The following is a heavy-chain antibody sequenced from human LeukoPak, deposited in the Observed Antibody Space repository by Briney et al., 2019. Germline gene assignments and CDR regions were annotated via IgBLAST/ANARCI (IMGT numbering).Heavy chain of an antibody. D-gene: IGHD3-22*01. CDR1: GFNLSSYG. V-gene: IGHV3-33*01. Sequence: GRSLRLSCAASGFNLSSYGMHWVRQAPGKGLEWVAIIWHDGNNKYYGDSVKGRFTISRDNSKNTLYLQMYSLRAEDTAVYYCARVTYASSAFDAFDVWGQGTMVTVSS. CDR2: IWHDGNNK. CDR3: ARVTYASSAFDAFDV. J-gene: IGHJ3*01.